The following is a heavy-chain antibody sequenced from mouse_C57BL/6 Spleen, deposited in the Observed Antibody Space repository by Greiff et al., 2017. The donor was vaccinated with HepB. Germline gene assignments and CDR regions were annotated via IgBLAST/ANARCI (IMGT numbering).Heavy chain of an antibody. J-gene: IGHJ4*01. D-gene: IGHD1-1*01. CDR1: GFNFTDYY. V-gene: IGHV14-4*01. CDR3: TTGSRGLDY. CDR2: IDPENGDT. Sequence: VQLKESGAELVRPGASVKLSCTASGFNFTDYYMHWVKQRPEQGLEWIGWIDPENGDTEYASKFQGKATITADTSSNTAYLQLSSLTSEDTAVYYCTTGSRGLDYWGQGTSVTVSS.